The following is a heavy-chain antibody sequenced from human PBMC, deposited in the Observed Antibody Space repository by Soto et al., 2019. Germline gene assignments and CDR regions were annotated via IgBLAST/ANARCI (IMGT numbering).Heavy chain of an antibody. Sequence: EVQLLESGGGLVQPGRSLRLSCAASGFTFSSYAMSWVRQAPGKGLEWVSAISGSGGSTYYADSVKGRFTISRDNSKNTLYLQMNSRRAEETAVYYCAKRDETEAGTRCLMECYDYMDVLGKGTKVNGSS. D-gene: IGHD6-19*01. V-gene: IGHV3-23*01. CDR3: AKRDETEAGTRCLMECYDYMDV. CDR1: GFTFSSYA. J-gene: IGHJ6*03. CDR2: ISGSGGST.